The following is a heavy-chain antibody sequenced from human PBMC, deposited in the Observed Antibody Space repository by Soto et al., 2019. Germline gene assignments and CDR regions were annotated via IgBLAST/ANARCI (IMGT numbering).Heavy chain of an antibody. CDR3: TRSAVRPSGGLIGPCDY. D-gene: IGHD3-16*02. CDR1: GYSFTTYA. J-gene: IGHJ4*02. Sequence: QVQLVQSGAEGKKPGASVKVSCKASGYSFTTYAMHWVRQAPGQRLEWMGWINAGNGNTKYSQKLQGTVTITRDTSASTAYMELSSLRSEDTAVYYCTRSAVRPSGGLIGPCDYWGQGTLVTVSS. V-gene: IGHV1-3*01. CDR2: INAGNGNT.